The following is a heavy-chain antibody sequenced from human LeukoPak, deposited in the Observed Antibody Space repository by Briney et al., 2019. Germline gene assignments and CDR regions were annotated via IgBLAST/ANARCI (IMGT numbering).Heavy chain of an antibody. V-gene: IGHV1-8*01. D-gene: IGHD3-10*01. CDR3: ARGESESGNVLLWFGELLQTKPNYYYYYGMDV. Sequence: GASVKVSCKASGYTFTSYDINWVRQATGQGLEWMGWMNPNSGNTGYAQKFQGRVTVTRNTSISTAYMELSSLRSEDTAVYYCARGESESGNVLLWFGELLQTKPNYYYYYGMDVWGQGTTVTVSS. CDR1: GYTFTSYD. CDR2: MNPNSGNT. J-gene: IGHJ6*02.